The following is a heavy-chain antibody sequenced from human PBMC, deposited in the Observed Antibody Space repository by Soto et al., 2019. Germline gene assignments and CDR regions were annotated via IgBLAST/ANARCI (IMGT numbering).Heavy chain of an antibody. CDR1: GLTFSTYA. Sequence: EVHLLESGGDLVQPGGSLRLSCTASGLTFSTYAMSWVRQAPGKGLEWVSAIGCSGTGGRTYYADSVKGRFTISRANSQSTVYVQLTSLRADDTAVYYCAKWPGGLEGYNADYYGMDVWGQGTRVTVSS. J-gene: IGHJ6*02. V-gene: IGHV3-23*01. D-gene: IGHD5-12*01. CDR3: AKWPGGLEGYNADYYGMDV. CDR2: IGCSGTGGRT.